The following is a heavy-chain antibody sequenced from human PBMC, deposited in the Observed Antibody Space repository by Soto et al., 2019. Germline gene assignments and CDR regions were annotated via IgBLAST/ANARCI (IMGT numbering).Heavy chain of an antibody. CDR1: GFNFRTSS. CDR2: IFISDDYI. CDR3: ARDQGASEWGVVGYFDS. V-gene: IGHV3-21*02. Sequence: EVQLVESGGGLVKPGGSLRLSCAASGFNFRTSSMNWVRQAPGKGLEWVSGIFISDDYIYYADSVKGRFTISRDNANNVLYLQMNSLRAEDTAVYCARDQGASEWGVVGYFDSWGQGTLVTVSP. J-gene: IGHJ4*02. D-gene: IGHD3-16*02.